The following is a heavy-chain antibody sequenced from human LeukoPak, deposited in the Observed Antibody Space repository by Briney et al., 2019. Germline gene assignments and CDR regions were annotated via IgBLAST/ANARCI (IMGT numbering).Heavy chain of an antibody. CDR3: ASSKAPPAVAGDAFDI. J-gene: IGHJ3*02. Sequence: KPSETLSLTCTVSGGSMSTYFWSWIRQPPGKGPEWIGFISYSGTTNYNPSLKSRVTISVDTSKNQFSLRLSSVTAADTAVYYCASSKAPPAVAGDAFDIWGQGTMVTVSS. CDR1: GGSMSTYF. V-gene: IGHV4-59*01. CDR2: ISYSGTT. D-gene: IGHD6-19*01.